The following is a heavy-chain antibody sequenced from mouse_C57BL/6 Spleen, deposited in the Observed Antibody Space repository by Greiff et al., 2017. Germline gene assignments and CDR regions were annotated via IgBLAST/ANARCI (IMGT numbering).Heavy chain of an antibody. Sequence: QVQLKQPGAELVMPGASVKLSCKASGYTFTSYWMHWVKQRPGQGLEWIGEIDPSDSYTNYNQKFKGKSTLTVDKSSSTAYMQLSSLTSEDSAVYYCARYDGNYGGAMDYWGQGTSVTVSS. D-gene: IGHD2-3*01. CDR2: IDPSDSYT. J-gene: IGHJ4*01. CDR3: ARYDGNYGGAMDY. V-gene: IGHV1-69*01. CDR1: GYTFTSYW.